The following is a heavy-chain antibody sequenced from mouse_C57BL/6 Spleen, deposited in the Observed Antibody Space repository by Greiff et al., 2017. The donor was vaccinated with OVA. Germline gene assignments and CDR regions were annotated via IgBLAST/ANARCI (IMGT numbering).Heavy chain of an antibody. CDR2: ISYSGST. D-gene: IGHD2-5*01. Sequence: DVQLQESGPGLAKPSQTLSLTCSATGYSITSDYWHWIRKFPGNKLEYMGYISYSGSTYYNPSLKSRISITRDTSKNQYYLQLNSVTTEDTATYYCACSIYSNYEGWYFDVWGTGTTVTVSS. CDR1: GYSITSDY. J-gene: IGHJ1*03. V-gene: IGHV3-8*01. CDR3: ACSIYSNYEGWYFDV.